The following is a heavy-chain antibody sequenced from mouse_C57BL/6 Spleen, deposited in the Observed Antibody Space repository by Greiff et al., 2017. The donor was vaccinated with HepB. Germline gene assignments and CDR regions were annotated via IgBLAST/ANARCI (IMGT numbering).Heavy chain of an antibody. J-gene: IGHJ4*01. Sequence: EVQLQQSGPELVKPGASVKISCKASGYTFTDYYMNWVKQSHGKSLEWIGDINPNNGTTSYNQKFKGKATLTVDQSSSTAYMQLNSLTSEDSAVYYCARWGNYGFYYAMDYWGQGTSVTVSS. V-gene: IGHV1-26*01. D-gene: IGHD2-1*01. CDR2: INPNNGTT. CDR1: GYTFTDYY. CDR3: ARWGNYGFYYAMDY.